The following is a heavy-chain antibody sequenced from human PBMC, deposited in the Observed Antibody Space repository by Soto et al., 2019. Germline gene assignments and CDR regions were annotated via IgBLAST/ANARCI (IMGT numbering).Heavy chain of an antibody. J-gene: IGHJ2*01. CDR3: ARERAAAGGTGRYFDL. CDR1: GDTFSRYA. V-gene: IGHV1-69*01. CDR2: IVPMFATT. D-gene: IGHD6-13*01. Sequence: QVHLVQSGAEVKKPASSVKVSCKVFGDTFSRYAFSWLRQAPGQGPEWMGGIVPMFATTKYEHNFQGRVTISTVYSTGTAYKELISLRSKDTAVYYCARERAAAGGTGRYFDLWGRGTLVTVSS.